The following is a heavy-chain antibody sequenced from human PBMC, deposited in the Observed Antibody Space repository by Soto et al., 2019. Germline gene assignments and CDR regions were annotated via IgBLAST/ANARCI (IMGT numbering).Heavy chain of an antibody. CDR1: GLSASNCF. J-gene: IGHJ4*02. Sequence: EVQLVESGGGLVQPGGSLGLPGEALGLSASNCFRTWARRAQGKGLEWVSVISSDGSTYYADSVKGSFTISRDNSKNTLYLEMNSLRAGDTAVYYCARDTLGGAYDFRHGGQGTLVTVSS. D-gene: IGHD3-3*01. CDR2: ISSDGST. V-gene: IGHV3-66*01. CDR3: ARDTLGGAYDFRH.